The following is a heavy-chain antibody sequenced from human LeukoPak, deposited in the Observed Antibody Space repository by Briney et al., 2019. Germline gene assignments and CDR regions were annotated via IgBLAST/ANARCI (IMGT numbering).Heavy chain of an antibody. D-gene: IGHD2-2*01. CDR1: GGSISSGDYY. CDR2: IYYSGST. J-gene: IGHJ5*02. V-gene: IGHV4-30-4*08. CDR3: ARYYCSSTSCYRLSFDP. Sequence: MPSQTLSLTCTVSGGSISSGDYYWSWIRQPPGKGLEWIGYIYYSGSTYYNPSLKSRVTISVDTSKNQFSLKLSSVTAADTAVYYCARYYCSSTSCYRLSFDPWGQGTLVTVSS.